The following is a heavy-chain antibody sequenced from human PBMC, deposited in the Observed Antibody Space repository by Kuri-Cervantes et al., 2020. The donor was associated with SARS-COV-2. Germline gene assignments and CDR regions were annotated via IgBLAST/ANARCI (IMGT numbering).Heavy chain of an antibody. Sequence: ASVKVSCKASGYTFTNNDINWVRQASGQGLEWMGWMNPNSGNTGYAQKFQGRVTITRNTSISTAYMELSSLRSEDTAVYYCATYSSSDYYMDVWGKGTTVTVSS. CDR1: GYTFTNND. CDR2: MNPNSGNT. J-gene: IGHJ6*03. CDR3: ATYSSSDYYMDV. V-gene: IGHV1-8*03. D-gene: IGHD6-6*01.